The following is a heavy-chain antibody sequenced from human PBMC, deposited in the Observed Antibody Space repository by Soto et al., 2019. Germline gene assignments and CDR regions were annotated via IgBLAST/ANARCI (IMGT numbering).Heavy chain of an antibody. J-gene: IGHJ4*02. Sequence: QVQLQESGPGLVKPSGTLSLTCAVSSGSISSSNWWSWVRQPRGKGLEWIGEIYHSGSTNYNPSLESRVTISVDKSKNQFSLKLSSVTAADTAVYYCARGGYCSSISCYRANDYWGQGTLVTVSS. CDR1: SGSISSSNW. V-gene: IGHV4-4*02. CDR3: ARGGYCSSISCYRANDY. CDR2: IYHSGST. D-gene: IGHD2-2*03.